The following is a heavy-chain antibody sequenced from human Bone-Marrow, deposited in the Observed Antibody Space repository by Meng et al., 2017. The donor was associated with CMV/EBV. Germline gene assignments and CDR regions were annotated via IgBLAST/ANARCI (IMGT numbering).Heavy chain of an antibody. CDR2: IWYDGSNK. D-gene: IGHD3-10*01. CDR1: GFTFSSYG. J-gene: IGHJ6*02. Sequence: GESLKISWAASGFTFSSYGMHWVRQAPGKGLEWVAVIWYDGSNKYYADSVKGRFTISRDNSKNTLYLQMNSLRAEDTAVYYCARALVRGVPYSDYYYYYGMDVWGQGTTVTVSS. CDR3: ARALVRGVPYSDYYYYYGMDV. V-gene: IGHV3-33*01.